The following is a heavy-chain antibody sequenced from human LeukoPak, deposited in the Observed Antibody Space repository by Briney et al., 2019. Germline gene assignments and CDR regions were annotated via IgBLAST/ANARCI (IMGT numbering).Heavy chain of an antibody. Sequence: NSSETLSLTCAVYGGSFSGYYWSWIRQPPGKGLEWIGEINHSGSTNYNPSLKSRVTISVDTSKNQFSLKLSSVTAADTAVYYCARDDVAAGTVVWGQGTLVTVSS. J-gene: IGHJ4*02. CDR1: GGSFSGYY. V-gene: IGHV4-34*01. CDR2: INHSGST. CDR3: ARDDVAAGTVV. D-gene: IGHD6-13*01.